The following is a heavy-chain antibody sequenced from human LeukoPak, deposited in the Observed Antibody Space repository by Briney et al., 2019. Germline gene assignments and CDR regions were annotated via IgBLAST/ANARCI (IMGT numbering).Heavy chain of an antibody. Sequence: EASVKVSCKASGGTFSSYAISWVRQAPGQGLEWMGGIIPIFGTANYAQKFQGRVTITADESTSTAYMELSRLRSDDTAVYYCAGDMVRGVILRRVLEYWGQGTLVTVSS. CDR3: AGDMVRGVILRRVLEY. J-gene: IGHJ4*02. CDR1: GGTFSSYA. CDR2: IIPIFGTA. V-gene: IGHV1-69*13. D-gene: IGHD3-10*01.